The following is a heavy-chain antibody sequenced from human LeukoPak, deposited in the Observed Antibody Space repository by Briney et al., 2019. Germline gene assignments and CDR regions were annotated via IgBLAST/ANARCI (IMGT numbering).Heavy chain of an antibody. V-gene: IGHV3-23*01. CDR3: ARSGSYNPEQFDY. Sequence: PGGSLRLSCAASGFTVSSNYMSWVRQAPGKGLEWVSAISGSGGSTYYADSVKGRFTISRDNSKNTLYLQMNSLRAEDTAVYYCARSGSYNPEQFDYWGQGTLVTVSS. J-gene: IGHJ4*02. CDR2: ISGSGGST. CDR1: GFTVSSNY. D-gene: IGHD1-26*01.